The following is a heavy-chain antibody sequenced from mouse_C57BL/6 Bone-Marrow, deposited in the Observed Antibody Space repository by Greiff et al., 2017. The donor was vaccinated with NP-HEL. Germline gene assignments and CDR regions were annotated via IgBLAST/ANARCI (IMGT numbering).Heavy chain of an antibody. CDR1: GYTFTDYY. CDR2: INPNNGGT. CDR3: ARDPYYFDY. V-gene: IGHV1-26*01. J-gene: IGHJ2*01. Sequence: EVQLQQSGPELVKPGASVKISCKASGYTFTDYYMNWVKQSHGQSLEWIGDINPNNGGTSYNQKFKGKAPLTVDKSSSTAYMELRSLTSEDSAVYYCARDPYYFDYWGQGTTLTVSS.